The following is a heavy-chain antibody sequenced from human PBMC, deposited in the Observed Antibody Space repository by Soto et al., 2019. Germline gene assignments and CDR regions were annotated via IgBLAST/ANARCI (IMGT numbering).Heavy chain of an antibody. V-gene: IGHV1-2*04. D-gene: IGHD3-3*01. J-gene: IGHJ6*02. Sequence: SVKVSCKASGDTFTGYYMHWVRQAPGQGLEWMGWINPNSGGTNYAQKFQGWVTMTRDTSISTAYMELSRLRSDDTAVYYCARGGATSFGVVHNYYYGMDVWGQGTTVTVSS. CDR2: INPNSGGT. CDR3: ARGGATSFGVVHNYYYGMDV. CDR1: GDTFTGYY.